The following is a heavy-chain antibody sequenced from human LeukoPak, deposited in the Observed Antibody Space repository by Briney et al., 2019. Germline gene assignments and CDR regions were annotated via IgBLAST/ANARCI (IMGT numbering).Heavy chain of an antibody. D-gene: IGHD1-20*01. J-gene: IGHJ4*02. CDR3: AREYNWNDGSLDY. V-gene: IGHV3-21*01. CDR2: ISSSSSYI. CDR1: GFTFSSYS. Sequence: PGGSLILSCAASGFTFSSYSMNWVRPAPGKGLEWVSSISSSSSYIYYADSVKGRFAISRDNAKNSLYLQMNSLRAEDTAVYYCAREYNWNDGSLDYWGQGTLVTVSS.